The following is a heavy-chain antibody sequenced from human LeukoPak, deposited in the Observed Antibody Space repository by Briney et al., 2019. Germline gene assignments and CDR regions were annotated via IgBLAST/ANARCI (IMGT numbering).Heavy chain of an antibody. CDR1: GGSFSGYY. CDR3: ARESDYGDHGSFDY. D-gene: IGHD4-17*01. CDR2: INHSGST. Sequence: SETLSLTCAVYGGSFSGYYWSWIRQPPGKGLEWIGEINHSGSTNYNPSLKSRVTISVDTSKNQFSLRLSSVTAADTAVYYCARESDYGDHGSFDYWGQGTLVTVSS. J-gene: IGHJ4*02. V-gene: IGHV4-34*01.